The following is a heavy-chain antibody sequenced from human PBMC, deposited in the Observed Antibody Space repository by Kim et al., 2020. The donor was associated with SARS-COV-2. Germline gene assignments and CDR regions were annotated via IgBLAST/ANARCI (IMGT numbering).Heavy chain of an antibody. J-gene: IGHJ5*01. CDR3: TQEMDDNYRGDS. D-gene: IGHD3-10*01. CDR2: INQDGTET. V-gene: IGHV3-7*03. CDR1: EVTFRSFW. Sequence: GGSLRLSCAATEVTFRSFWMTWVRQAPGKGLEWVANINQDGTETYYVDSVKGRFTISRDNAKNSLYLHMNSLRAEDTAVYYCTQEMDDNYRGDSWGQGTL.